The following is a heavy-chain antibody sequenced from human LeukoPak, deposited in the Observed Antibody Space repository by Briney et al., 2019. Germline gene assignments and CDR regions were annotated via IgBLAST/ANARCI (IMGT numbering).Heavy chain of an antibody. J-gene: IGHJ6*02. Sequence: PSETLSLTCTVSGGSISSYYWSWTRQPAGKGLEWIGRIYTSGSTNYNPSLKGRVTMSVDTSKNQFSLKLSSVTAADTAVYYCAREATHTYYGMDVWGQGTTVTVSS. CDR3: AREATHTYYGMDV. CDR2: IYTSGST. V-gene: IGHV4-4*07. CDR1: GGSISSYY.